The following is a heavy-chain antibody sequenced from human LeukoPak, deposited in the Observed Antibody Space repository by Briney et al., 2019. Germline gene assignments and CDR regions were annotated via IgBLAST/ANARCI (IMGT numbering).Heavy chain of an antibody. Sequence: GGSLRLSCAASGFTFSSYGMHWVRQAPGKGLEWVAVISYDGSNKYYADSVKGRFTISRDNSKNTLYLQMNSLRAEDTAVYYCAKADPSVDAFDIWGQGTMVTVSS. CDR3: AKADPSVDAFDI. J-gene: IGHJ3*02. CDR2: ISYDGSNK. CDR1: GFTFSSYG. V-gene: IGHV3-30*18.